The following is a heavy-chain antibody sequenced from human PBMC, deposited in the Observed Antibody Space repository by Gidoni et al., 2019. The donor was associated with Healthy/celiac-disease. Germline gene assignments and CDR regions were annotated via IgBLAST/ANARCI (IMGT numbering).Heavy chain of an antibody. V-gene: IGHV1-46*03. D-gene: IGHD1-1*01. CDR3: ARGGYGTFPYYYYYMDV. CDR2: INPSGGST. CDR1: GYTFTSYY. J-gene: IGHJ6*03. Sequence: QVQLVQSGAEVKKPGASVKVSCKASGYTFTSYYMHWVRQAPGQGLEWMGIINPSGGSTSYAQKFQGRVTMTRDTSTSTVYMELSSLRSEDTAVYYCARGGYGTFPYYYYYMDVWGKGTTVTVSS.